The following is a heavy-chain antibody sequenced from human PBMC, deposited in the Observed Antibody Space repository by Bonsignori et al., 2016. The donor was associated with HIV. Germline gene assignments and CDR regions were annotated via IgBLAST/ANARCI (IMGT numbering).Heavy chain of an antibody. Sequence: WIRQPPGKGLEWVSVIYSGGSTYYADSVKGRFTISRDNSKNTLYLQMNSLRAEDTAVYYCARDGLVHSLYDSSGYSPLWGQGTLVTVSS. CDR3: ARDGLVHSLYDSSGYSPL. J-gene: IGHJ4*02. CDR2: IYSGGST. V-gene: IGHV3-66*01. D-gene: IGHD3-22*01.